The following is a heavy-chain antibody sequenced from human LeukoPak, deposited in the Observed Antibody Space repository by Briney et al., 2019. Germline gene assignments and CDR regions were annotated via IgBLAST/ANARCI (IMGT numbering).Heavy chain of an antibody. J-gene: IGHJ4*02. V-gene: IGHV4-59*01. Sequence: PSETLSLTCPVSGGSISSYYWSWIRQPPGKGLEWIGYIYYSGGTNYNPSLKSRVTISVDTSKNQFSLKLSSVTAADTAVYYCASGVYYDSSGYYDAAYYFDYWGQGTLVTVSS. CDR2: IYYSGGT. D-gene: IGHD3-22*01. CDR1: GGSISSYY. CDR3: ASGVYYDSSGYYDAAYYFDY.